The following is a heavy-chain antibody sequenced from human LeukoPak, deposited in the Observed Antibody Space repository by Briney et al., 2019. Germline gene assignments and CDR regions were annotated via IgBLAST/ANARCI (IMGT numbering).Heavy chain of an antibody. CDR3: ARELWFGELHWFDP. V-gene: IGHV4-39*07. Sequence: SETLSLICTVSGGSISSSNSYWGWIRQPPERGLEWIGSVSSSGNTYYNPSLESRVTISVDKSKNQFSLKLSSVTAADTAVYYCARELWFGELHWFDPWGQGTLVTVSS. D-gene: IGHD3-10*01. CDR2: VSSSGNT. J-gene: IGHJ5*02. CDR1: GGSISSSNSY.